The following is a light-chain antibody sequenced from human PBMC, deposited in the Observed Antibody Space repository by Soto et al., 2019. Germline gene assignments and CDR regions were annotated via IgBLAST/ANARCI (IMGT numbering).Light chain of an antibody. Sequence: AFRLHQSPTSPSATVGDRVTXXCRASQGMSSALAWYQQKPGKAPKLLIYDASSLESGVPSRFSGSGSGTDFTLTICSPLREDFATSIYQEPNKYAVRFGGGTKVDIK. CDR3: QEPNKYAVR. CDR1: QGMSSA. V-gene: IGKV1D-13*01. J-gene: IGKJ4*01. CDR2: DAS.